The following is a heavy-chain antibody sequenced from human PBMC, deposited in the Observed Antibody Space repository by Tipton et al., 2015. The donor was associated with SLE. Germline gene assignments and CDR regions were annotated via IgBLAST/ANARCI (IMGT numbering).Heavy chain of an antibody. V-gene: IGHV4-34*01. CDR3: ARRGSYMGPLQA. D-gene: IGHD5-24*01. CDR2: INHSGST. J-gene: IGHJ5*02. Sequence: LRLSCAVYGGSFSDYSWSWIRQPPGKGLEWIGEINHSGSTNYNPSLKSRVTISVDTSKNQFSLKLSSVTAADTAVYYCARRGSYMGPLQAWGQGTLVTVSS. CDR1: GGSFSDYS.